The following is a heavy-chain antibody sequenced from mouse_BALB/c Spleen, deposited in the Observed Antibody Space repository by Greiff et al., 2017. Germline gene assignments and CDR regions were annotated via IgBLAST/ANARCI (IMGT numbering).Heavy chain of an antibody. Sequence: EVNVVDSGGGLVQPGGSMKLSCVASGFPFSTYWMNWVRQSPEKGLEWVAEIRLKSNNYATHYAESVKGRFTISRDDSKSSVYLQMNNLRAEDTGIYCCTMITTGALDYWGQGTSVTVSS. CDR1: GFPFSTYW. V-gene: IGHV6-6*02. CDR2: IRLKSNNYAT. D-gene: IGHD2-4*01. CDR3: TMITTGALDY. J-gene: IGHJ4*01.